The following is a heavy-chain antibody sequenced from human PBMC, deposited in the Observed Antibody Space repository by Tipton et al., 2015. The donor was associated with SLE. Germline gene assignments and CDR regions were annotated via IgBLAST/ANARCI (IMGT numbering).Heavy chain of an antibody. CDR2: IYAGGSP. Sequence: TLSLTCSISGGSISNYYWNWLRQPPGKGLEWIGHIYAGGSPNFNPAVKSRVTMSVDTSKNQFSLRLTSVTAADTAVYYCARTLGAIAHTVYDAFDIWGQGKMVTVSS. CDR3: ARTLGAIAHTVYDAFDI. V-gene: IGHV4-4*07. CDR1: GGSISNYY. D-gene: IGHD1-26*01. J-gene: IGHJ3*02.